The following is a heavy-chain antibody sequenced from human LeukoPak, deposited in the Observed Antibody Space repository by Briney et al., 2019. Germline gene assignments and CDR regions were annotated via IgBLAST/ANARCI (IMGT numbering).Heavy chain of an antibody. CDR1: GFTFSSYA. CDR3: TKRRGSGGLPRASDY. CDR2: ISGNSGST. V-gene: IGHV3-23*01. Sequence: PGGSLRLSCAASGFTFSSYAMSWVRQAPGKGLEWVSTISGNSGSTYYADSVKGRFTISRDNSKNTLYLQMNSLRAEDTAVYYCTKRRGSGGLPRASDYWGQGTLVTVSS. J-gene: IGHJ4*02. D-gene: IGHD6-19*01.